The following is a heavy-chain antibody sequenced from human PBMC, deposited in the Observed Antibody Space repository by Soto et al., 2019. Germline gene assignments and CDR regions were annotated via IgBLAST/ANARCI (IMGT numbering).Heavy chain of an antibody. J-gene: IGHJ5*02. D-gene: IGHD6-6*01. CDR3: ASGMRIAAQGWFDP. CDR1: GGSISSGGYY. CDR2: IYYSGST. Sequence: SETLSLTCTVSGGSISSGGYYWSWIRQHPGKGLEWIGYIYYSGSTYYNPSLKSRVTISVDTSTNQFSLKLSSVTAADTAVYYCASGMRIAAQGWFDPWGQGTLVTVSS. V-gene: IGHV4-31*03.